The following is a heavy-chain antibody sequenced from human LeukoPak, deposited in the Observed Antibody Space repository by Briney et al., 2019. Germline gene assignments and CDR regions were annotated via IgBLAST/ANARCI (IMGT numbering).Heavy chain of an antibody. V-gene: IGHV3-30*02. CDR3: ARTALYEIYNWFDP. J-gene: IGHJ5*02. CDR1: GFTFSSYG. CDR2: IRYDGSNK. Sequence: PGGSLRLSCAASGFTFSSYGMHWVRQAPGKGLEWVAFIRYDGSNKYYADSVKGRFTISRDNSKNTLYLHVNSLRAEDTAVYYCARTALYEIYNWFDPWGQGTLVTVSS. D-gene: IGHD3-9*01.